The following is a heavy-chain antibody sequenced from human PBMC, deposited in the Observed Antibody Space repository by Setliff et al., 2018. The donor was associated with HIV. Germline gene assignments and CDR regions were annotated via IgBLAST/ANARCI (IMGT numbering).Heavy chain of an antibody. CDR1: GGPFTSSS. CDR3: ARGGDYDSSGYYVT. Sequence: ASVKVSCKASGGPFTSSSIGWVRQAPGQGLEWMGRIIPILGVPRYTQKFQGRVTITADKSTSTSYMHLSSLRAEDTAVYFCARGGDYDSSGYYVTWGQGCLVTV. CDR2: IIPILGVP. V-gene: IGHV1-69*02. J-gene: IGHJ4*02. D-gene: IGHD3-22*01.